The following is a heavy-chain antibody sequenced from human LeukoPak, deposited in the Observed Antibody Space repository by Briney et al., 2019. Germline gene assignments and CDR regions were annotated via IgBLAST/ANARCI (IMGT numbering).Heavy chain of an antibody. CDR1: GFTFSSYG. J-gene: IGHJ4*02. CDR3: AKPPPMTTVTSFFDY. Sequence: GRSLRLSCAASGFTFSSYGMHWVRQAPGKGLEWVAVISYDGSNKYYADSVKGRFTISRDNSKNTLYLQMSSLRAEDTAVYYCAKPPPMTTVTSFFDYWGQGALVTVSS. V-gene: IGHV3-30*18. D-gene: IGHD4-17*01. CDR2: ISYDGSNK.